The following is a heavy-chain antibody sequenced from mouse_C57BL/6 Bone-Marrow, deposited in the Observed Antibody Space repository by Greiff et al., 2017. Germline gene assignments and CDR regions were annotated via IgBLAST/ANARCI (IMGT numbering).Heavy chain of an antibody. J-gene: IGHJ2*01. CDR3: ARPYYYGSSYDYFDY. D-gene: IGHD1-1*01. V-gene: IGHV1-81*01. CDR1: GYTFTSYG. CDR2: IYPRSGNT. Sequence: QVQLQQSGAELARPGASVKLSCKASGYTFTSYGISWVKQRTGQGLEWIGEIYPRSGNTYYNEKFKGKATLTADKSSSQAYMVLRSLTSEDSAVYFCARPYYYGSSYDYFDYWGQGTTLTVSS.